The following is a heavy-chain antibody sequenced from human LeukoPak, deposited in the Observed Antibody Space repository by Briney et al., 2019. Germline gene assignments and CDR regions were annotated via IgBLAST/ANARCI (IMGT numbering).Heavy chain of an antibody. CDR1: ALTFSSFW. V-gene: IGHV3-7*01. CDR3: ARDRSSGWPGSFDY. CDR2: IKHDGGEK. D-gene: IGHD6-19*01. J-gene: IGHJ4*02. Sequence: GGSLRLSCAASALTFSSFWMTWVRQAPGKGLEWVANIKHDGGEKYYVDSVQGRFTISRDNAKKSLYLQMNTLRPEDTAVYYCARDRSSGWPGSFDYWGQGTLVTVSS.